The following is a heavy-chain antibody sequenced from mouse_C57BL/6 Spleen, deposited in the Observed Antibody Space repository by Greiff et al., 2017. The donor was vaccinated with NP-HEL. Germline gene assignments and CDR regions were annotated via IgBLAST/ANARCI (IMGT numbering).Heavy chain of an antibody. CDR2: FHPYNDDT. V-gene: IGHV1-47*01. CDR3: ARGEPGQAGYSIDY. D-gene: IGHD1-1*01. Sequence: VKLQESGAELVKPGASVKMSCKASGYTFTTYPIEWMKQNHGKSLEWIGNFHPYNDDTKYNEKFKGKATLTVEKSSSTVYLELSRLTSDDSAVFYSARGEPGQAGYSIDYWGEGTTLTVSS. J-gene: IGHJ2*01. CDR1: GYTFTTYP.